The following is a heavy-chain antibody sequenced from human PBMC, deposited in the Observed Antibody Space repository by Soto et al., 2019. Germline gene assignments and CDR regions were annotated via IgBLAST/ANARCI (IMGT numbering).Heavy chain of an antibody. Sequence: SSETLSLTCAVSGFFISSGNYWGWIRKPPGKGLEWIGSIFHGGNTYYSPSLKSRVTISVDMSKNQFSLKLNSVTAADTAVYYCARTIAVAGTVKGYYYYGMDGWGQGTTVTVSS. CDR3: ARTIAVAGTVKGYYYYGMDG. V-gene: IGHV4-38-2*01. CDR1: GFFISSGNY. J-gene: IGHJ6*02. D-gene: IGHD6-19*01. CDR2: IFHGGNT.